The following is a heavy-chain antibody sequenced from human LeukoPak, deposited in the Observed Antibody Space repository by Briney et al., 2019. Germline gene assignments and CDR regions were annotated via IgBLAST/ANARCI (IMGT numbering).Heavy chain of an antibody. D-gene: IGHD2-2*01. CDR2: IYYSGST. CDR3: ASTNCSRSSCFGANWFDP. CDR1: GASISSGDYY. Sequence: SQTLSLTCTVSGASISSGDYYWSWIRQPPGKGLEWIGSIYYSGSTFHYNPSLKSRVAISIDTSKNQFSLSQSSVTAADTAVYYCASTNCSRSSCFGANWFDPWGQGTLVTVSS. J-gene: IGHJ5*02. V-gene: IGHV4-30-4*08.